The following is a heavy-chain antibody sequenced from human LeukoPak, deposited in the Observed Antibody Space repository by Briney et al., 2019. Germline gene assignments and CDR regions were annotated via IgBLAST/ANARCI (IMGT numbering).Heavy chain of an antibody. CDR3: ARDKIEGPTKLDY. J-gene: IGHJ4*02. D-gene: IGHD1-1*01. CDR2: IKQYESDK. V-gene: IGHV3-7*01. Sequence: GGTLRLSCAASGFTFSRYWMSWVCQAPGEGGERGANIKQYESDKYYVHSLKGRFTISRDNAKNSLYLQMNSLRAEDTAVYFCARDKIEGPTKLDYWGQGILVTVSS. CDR1: GFTFSRYW.